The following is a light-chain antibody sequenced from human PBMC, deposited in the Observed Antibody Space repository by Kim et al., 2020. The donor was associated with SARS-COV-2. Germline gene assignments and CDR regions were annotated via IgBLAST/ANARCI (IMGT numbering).Light chain of an antibody. Sequence: SYELTQPPSVSVPPGQTASITCSGDKLGDKYACWYQQKPGQSPVLVIYQDSKRPSGIPERFSGSNSGNTATLTISGTQARDEADYYCQAWDSSTWVFGGGTQLTVL. CDR1: KLGDKY. V-gene: IGLV3-1*01. J-gene: IGLJ3*02. CDR2: QDS. CDR3: QAWDSSTWV.